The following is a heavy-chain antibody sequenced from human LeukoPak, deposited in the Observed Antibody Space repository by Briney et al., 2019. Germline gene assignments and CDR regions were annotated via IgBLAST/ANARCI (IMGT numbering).Heavy chain of an antibody. CDR1: GDSVSSNSAA. Sequence: SQTLSLTCAISGDSVSSNSAAWNWIRQSPSRGLEWLGRTYYRSKWYNDYAVSVKSRITINPDTSKNQFSLQLNSVTPEDTAVYYCARGEILGVVIPNWFDPWGQGTLVTVSS. J-gene: IGHJ5*02. D-gene: IGHD3-3*01. V-gene: IGHV6-1*01. CDR2: TYYRSKWYN. CDR3: ARGEILGVVIPNWFDP.